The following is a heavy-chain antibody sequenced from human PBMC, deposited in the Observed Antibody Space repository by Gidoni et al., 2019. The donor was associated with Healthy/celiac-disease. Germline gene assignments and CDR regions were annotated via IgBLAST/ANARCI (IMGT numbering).Heavy chain of an antibody. J-gene: IGHJ4*02. CDR3: AKEFPGYSYGYFDY. CDR1: GLTFSSYG. D-gene: IGHD5-18*01. CDR2: ISYDGSNK. Sequence: QVQLVESGGGVVQPGRSLRLSCAASGLTFSSYGMHWVRQAPGKGMEWVAVISYDGSNKYYADSVKGRFTISRDNSKNTLYLQMNSLRAEDTAVYYCAKEFPGYSYGYFDYWGQGTLVTVSS. V-gene: IGHV3-30*18.